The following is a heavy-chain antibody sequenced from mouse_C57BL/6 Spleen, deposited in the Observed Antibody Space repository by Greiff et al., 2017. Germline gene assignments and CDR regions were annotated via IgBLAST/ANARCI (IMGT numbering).Heavy chain of an antibody. J-gene: IGHJ3*01. CDR1: GYTFTGYW. Sequence: VQLVESGAELMKPGASVKLSCKATGYTFTGYWIEWVKQRPGHGLEWIGEILPGSGSTNYNEKFKGKATFTADTSSNTAYMQLSGQTTEDSASYNCARSGGIRAGFAYWGQGTLVTVAA. CDR2: ILPGSGST. CDR3: ARSGGIRAGFAY. D-gene: IGHD3-1*01. V-gene: IGHV1-9*01.